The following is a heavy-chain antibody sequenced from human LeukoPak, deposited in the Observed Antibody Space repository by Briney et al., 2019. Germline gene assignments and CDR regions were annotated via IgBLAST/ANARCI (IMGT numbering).Heavy chain of an antibody. Sequence: SETLSLTCAVYGVSFSGYYWSWIRQPPGKGLEWIGEINHSGSTNYNPSLKSRVTISVDTSKNQFSLKLSSVTAADTAVYYCAKSPGDVFDIWGQGTMVTVSS. V-gene: IGHV4-34*01. CDR1: GVSFSGYY. J-gene: IGHJ3*02. CDR3: AKSPGDVFDI. CDR2: INHSGST.